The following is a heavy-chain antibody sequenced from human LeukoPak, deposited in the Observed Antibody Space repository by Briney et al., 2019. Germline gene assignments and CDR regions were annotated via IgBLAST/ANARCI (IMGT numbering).Heavy chain of an antibody. J-gene: IGHJ5*02. CDR2: INPSGGST. CDR3: ARQPSNTAMVPLFDP. CDR1: GYTFPSYY. Sequence: ASVNVSCKASGYTFPSYYMHWVRQAPGQGLEWMGIINPSGGSTSYAQKFQGRVTMTRDTSTSTVYMELSSLRSEDTAVYYCARQPSNTAMVPLFDPWGQGTLVTVSS. V-gene: IGHV1-46*01. D-gene: IGHD5-18*01.